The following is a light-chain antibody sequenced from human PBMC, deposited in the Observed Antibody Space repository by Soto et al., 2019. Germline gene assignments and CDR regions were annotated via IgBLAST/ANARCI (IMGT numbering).Light chain of an antibody. J-gene: IGKJ3*01. V-gene: IGKV1-39*01. CDR2: AAS. CDR3: QQSCTTLFT. CDR1: QSISNY. Sequence: DIQMTQSPSSLSASVGDRVTITCRASQSISNYLNWYQQKPGKAPKLLIYAASSLQSGVPSRFSGSGSGTDFPLTISSLQAESFATYSCQQSCTTLFTVGPGTNVDI.